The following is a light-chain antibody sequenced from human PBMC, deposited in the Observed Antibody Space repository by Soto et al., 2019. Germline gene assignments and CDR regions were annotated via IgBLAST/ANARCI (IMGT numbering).Light chain of an antibody. Sequence: TRSPGTLSWSPGEGGAVCCRASQSVSSSYLAWYQQKPGQPPRLLVYGASTRATNIPGRFSASGSGTEFTLTISSLQSEDFAVYYCQHYYNWPRTFGQGTKVDIK. CDR2: GAS. V-gene: IGKV3-15*01. CDR1: QSVSSSY. J-gene: IGKJ1*01. CDR3: QHYYNWPRT.